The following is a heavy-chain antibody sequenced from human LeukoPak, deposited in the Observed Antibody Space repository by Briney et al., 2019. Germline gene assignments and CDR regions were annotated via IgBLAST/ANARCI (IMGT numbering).Heavy chain of an antibody. V-gene: IGHV4-39*01. D-gene: IGHD1-26*01. CDR3: ATNRVGTYDRPFDI. J-gene: IGHJ3*02. CDR2: IYYSGST. CDR1: GGSISSSSYY. Sequence: SETLSLTCTVSGGSISSSSYYWGWIRQPPGKGLEWIGSIYYSGSTYYNPSLKSRVTISVHTSKNQFSLKLSSVTAADTAVYFCATNRVGTYDRPFDIWGQGTMVTVSS.